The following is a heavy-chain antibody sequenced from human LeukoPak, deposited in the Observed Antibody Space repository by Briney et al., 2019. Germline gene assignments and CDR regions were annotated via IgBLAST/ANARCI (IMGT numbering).Heavy chain of an antibody. Sequence: PGGSLRLSCAASGFTVSSNYMTWVRQAPGKGLEWVSLIYSGGSTYYADSVKGRFTISRDNSKNTLYLQMNSLRAEDTAVYYCARDPYSGSYGNYYYYFMDVWGKGTTVTISS. D-gene: IGHD1-26*01. CDR3: ARDPYSGSYGNYYYYFMDV. V-gene: IGHV3-66*01. J-gene: IGHJ6*03. CDR1: GFTVSSNY. CDR2: IYSGGST.